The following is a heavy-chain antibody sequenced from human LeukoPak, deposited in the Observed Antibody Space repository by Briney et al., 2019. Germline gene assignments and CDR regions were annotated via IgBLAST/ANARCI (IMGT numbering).Heavy chain of an antibody. CDR3: ARVGGPVGYCSSTSCRGGFDY. J-gene: IGHJ4*02. V-gene: IGHV3-21*01. D-gene: IGHD2-2*01. Sequence: GGSLRLSCAASGFTFSSYSMSWVRQAPGKGLEWVSSISSSSSYIYYADSVKGRFTISRDNAKNSLYLQMNSLRAEDTAVYYCARVGGPVGYCSSTSCRGGFDYWGQGALVTVSS. CDR2: ISSSSSYI. CDR1: GFTFSSYS.